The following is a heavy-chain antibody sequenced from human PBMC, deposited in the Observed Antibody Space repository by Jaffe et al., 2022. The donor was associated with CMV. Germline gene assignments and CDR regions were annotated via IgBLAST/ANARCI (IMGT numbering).Heavy chain of an antibody. V-gene: IGHV3-33*01. D-gene: IGHD1-26*01. J-gene: IGHJ2*01. CDR2: IWYDGSNK. CDR1: GFTFSSYG. Sequence: QVQLVESGGGVVQPGRSLRLSCAASGFTFSSYGMHWVRQAPGKGLEWVAVIWYDGSNKYYADSVKGRFTISRDNSKNTLYLQMNSLRAEDTAVYYCARDSGGWDTGWYFDLWGRGTLVTVSS. CDR3: ARDSGGWDTGWYFDL.